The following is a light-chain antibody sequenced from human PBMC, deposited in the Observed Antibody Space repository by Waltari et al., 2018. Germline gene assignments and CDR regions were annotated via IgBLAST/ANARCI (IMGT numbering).Light chain of an antibody. CDR3: QQYNNWPPRT. Sequence: EIVMTQSPATLSVSPGERDTLSCRASQSVSSNLAWYQQTPGQAHRLLIYGASTRATGIPARFSGSGSGTEFTLTISSLQSEDFAVYYCQQYNNWPPRTFGQGTKLEIK. CDR1: QSVSSN. V-gene: IGKV3-15*01. J-gene: IGKJ2*01. CDR2: GAS.